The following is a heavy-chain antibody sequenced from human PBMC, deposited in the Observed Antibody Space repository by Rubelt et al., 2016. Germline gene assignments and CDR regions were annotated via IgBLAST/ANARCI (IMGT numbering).Heavy chain of an antibody. D-gene: IGHD2-2*01. CDR1: GGSISSSSYY. J-gene: IGHJ5*02. CDR2: IYYSGST. V-gene: IGHV4-39*01. Sequence: QLQLQESGPGLVKPSETLSLTCTVSGGSISSSSYYWGWIRQPPGKGPEWIGSIYYSGSTYYNPSRKGVGTLSVETSKNQVSVKLSSVAAADTAWYYCARHRSRPHWFDPWGQGTLVTVSS. CDR3: ARHRSRPHWFDP.